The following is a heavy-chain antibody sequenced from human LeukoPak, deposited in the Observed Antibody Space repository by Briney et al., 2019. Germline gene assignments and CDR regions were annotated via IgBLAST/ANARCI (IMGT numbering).Heavy chain of an antibody. CDR1: GFTFSSYS. D-gene: IGHD2-2*01. CDR3: ARDSVHIVVVPAAIRGVEYYPGMDV. J-gene: IGHJ6*02. V-gene: IGHV3-21*01. Sequence: PGGSLRLSCAASGFTFSSYSMNWVRQAPGKGLEWVSSISSSSSYIYYADSVKGRFTISRDNAKNSLYLQMNSLRAEDTAVYYCARDSVHIVVVPAAIRGVEYYPGMDVWGQGTTVTVSS. CDR2: ISSSSSYI.